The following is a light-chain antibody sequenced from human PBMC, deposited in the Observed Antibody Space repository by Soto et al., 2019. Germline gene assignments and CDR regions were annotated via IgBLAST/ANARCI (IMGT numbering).Light chain of an antibody. Sequence: DIQMTQSPSTLSASVGDRVTITCRASQTISTWLAWYQQKPGKAPKLLIYKASSLEGGVPSRFSGSGFGSEFNTTISSLQPDDFATYYCQQYNTYPLTFGGGTTVDIK. J-gene: IGKJ4*01. CDR2: KAS. V-gene: IGKV1-5*03. CDR1: QTISTW. CDR3: QQYNTYPLT.